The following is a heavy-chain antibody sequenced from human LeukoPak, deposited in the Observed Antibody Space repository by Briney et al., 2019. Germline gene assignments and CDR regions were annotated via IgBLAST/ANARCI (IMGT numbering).Heavy chain of an antibody. CDR3: ARDRGYYDSSGYYGPALDFDY. CDR1: GYTFTGYY. Sequence: ASVKVSCKASGYTFTGYYMHWVRQAPGQGLEWMGWINPNSGGTNYAQKFQGRVTMTRDTSISTAYMELSRLRSDDTAVYYCARDRGYYDSSGYYGPALDFDYWGQGTLVTVSS. D-gene: IGHD3-22*01. V-gene: IGHV1-2*02. CDR2: INPNSGGT. J-gene: IGHJ4*02.